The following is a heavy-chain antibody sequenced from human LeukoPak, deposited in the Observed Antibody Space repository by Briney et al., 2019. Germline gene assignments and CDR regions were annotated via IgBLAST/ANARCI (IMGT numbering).Heavy chain of an antibody. CDR1: GVAFSHYA. J-gene: IGHJ3*02. D-gene: IGHD3-10*01. CDR2: ISNTSDVT. Sequence: GGSLRLSCEASGVAFSHYAMHWVRQAPGKGLEWVSGISNTSDVTSYADSVKGRFTISRDNSKNTLYLQMNSLRGGDTAVYYCARDLGEIWGRGTMVTVSS. CDR3: ARDLGEI. V-gene: IGHV3-23*01.